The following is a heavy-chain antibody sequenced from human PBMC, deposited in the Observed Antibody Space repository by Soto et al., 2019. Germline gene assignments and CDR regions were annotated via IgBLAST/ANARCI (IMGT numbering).Heavy chain of an antibody. Sequence: ASVKVSCKVSGYTLTELSMHWVRQAPGKGLEWMGGFDPEDGETIYAQKFQGRVTMTEDTSTDTAYMELSSLRSEDTAVYYCATVQTVAFYYHYYGMDVWGQGTTVTVSS. D-gene: IGHD2-15*01. CDR2: FDPEDGET. J-gene: IGHJ6*02. CDR3: ATVQTVAFYYHYYGMDV. CDR1: GYTLTELS. V-gene: IGHV1-24*01.